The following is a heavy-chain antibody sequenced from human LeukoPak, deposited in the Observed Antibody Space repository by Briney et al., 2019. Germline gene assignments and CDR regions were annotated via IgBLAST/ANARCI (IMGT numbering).Heavy chain of an antibody. D-gene: IGHD1-26*01. CDR3: ASGTVGAAGHD. CDR2: INPSSGDT. J-gene: IGHJ4*02. CDR1: GYSFTGYY. Sequence: ASVKVSCKASGYSFTGYYMHWVRQAPGQGLEWMGCINPSSGDTNYGQKFQGRVNMTRDTSISTAYMELSRLRSDDTAVYYCASGTVGAAGHDWGQGTLVIVSS. V-gene: IGHV1-2*02.